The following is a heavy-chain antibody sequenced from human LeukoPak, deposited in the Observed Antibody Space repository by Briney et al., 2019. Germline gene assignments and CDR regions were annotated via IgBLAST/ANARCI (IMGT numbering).Heavy chain of an antibody. Sequence: PGGSLRLSCAAPGITFSDYEMNWVRQAPGKGLEWVSYISSSGSTIYYADSVKGRFTISRDNAKNSLYLQMNSLRAEDTAIYYCARESDDSSGYYYRRLHYFDYWGQGTLVTVSS. D-gene: IGHD3-22*01. CDR2: ISSSGSTI. J-gene: IGHJ4*02. V-gene: IGHV3-48*03. CDR1: GITFSDYE. CDR3: ARESDDSSGYYYRRLHYFDY.